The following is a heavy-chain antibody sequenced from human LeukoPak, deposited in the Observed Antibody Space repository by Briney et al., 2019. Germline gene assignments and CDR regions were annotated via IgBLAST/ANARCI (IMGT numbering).Heavy chain of an antibody. CDR2: ISAYNGNT. Sequence: ASVKVSCKASGYTFTSYGISWVRQAPGQGLEWMGWISAYNGNTNYAQKFQGRVTMTTDTSTSTAYMELRSLRSDDTAVYYCARDIDSGYDSSWNLFDPWGQGTWVTVSS. CDR1: GYTFTSYG. CDR3: ARDIDSGYDSSWNLFDP. J-gene: IGHJ5*02. D-gene: IGHD5-12*01. V-gene: IGHV1-18*04.